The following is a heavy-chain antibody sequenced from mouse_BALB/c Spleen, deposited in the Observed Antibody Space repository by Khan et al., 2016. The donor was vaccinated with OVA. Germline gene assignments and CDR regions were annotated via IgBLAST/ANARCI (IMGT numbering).Heavy chain of an antibody. CDR3: ARKNYYGYAMDY. CDR1: GYSITSGYA. V-gene: IGHV3-2*02. D-gene: IGHD1-1*01. CDR2: ISYSGST. Sequence: EVQLLETGPGLVKPSQSLSLTCTVTGYSITSGYAWNWIRQFPGNKLEWMGYISYSGSTSYNPSLRSRISITRDTSKNQFFLQLNSVTTEETASYYCARKNYYGYAMDYWGQGTSVTVSS. J-gene: IGHJ4*01.